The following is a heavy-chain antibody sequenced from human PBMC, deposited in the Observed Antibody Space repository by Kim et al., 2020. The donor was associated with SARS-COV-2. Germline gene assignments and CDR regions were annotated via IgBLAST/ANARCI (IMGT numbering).Heavy chain of an antibody. V-gene: IGHV3-48*04. CDR3: VSLRNYCGSGTLDN. CDR2: ISSSSSTI. Sequence: GGSLRLSCAASGFTFSSYGMNWVRQAPGKGLEWVSYISSSSSTIYYADSVKGRFTISRDNAKNSLYLQMNSLRAEDTAVYYCVSLRNYCGSGTLDNWGQGTLVTVSS. CDR1: GFTFSSYG. J-gene: IGHJ4*02. D-gene: IGHD3-10*01.